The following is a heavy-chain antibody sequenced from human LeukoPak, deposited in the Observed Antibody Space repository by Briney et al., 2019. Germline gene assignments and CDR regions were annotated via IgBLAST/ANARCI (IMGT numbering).Heavy chain of an antibody. D-gene: IGHD6-19*01. Sequence: ASVTVSCKASGYTFTVYYMHWVRQAPGQGLEWMGWINPNSGGTNYAQKFQGGVTMTRDTSISTAYMELSRLRSDDTAVYYCARGTKGLNLDYWGQGTLVTVSS. V-gene: IGHV1-2*02. CDR1: GYTFTVYY. CDR2: INPNSGGT. J-gene: IGHJ4*02. CDR3: ARGTKGLNLDY.